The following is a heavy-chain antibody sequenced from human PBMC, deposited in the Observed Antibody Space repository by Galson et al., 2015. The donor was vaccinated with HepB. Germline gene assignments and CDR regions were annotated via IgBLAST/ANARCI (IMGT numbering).Heavy chain of an antibody. CDR3: TTSDILGWELLGDYYFDY. Sequence: SLRLSCAASGFTFSNAWMSWVRQAPGKGLEWVGRIKSKTDGGTTDYAAPVKGRFTISRDDSKNTLYLQMNSLKTEDTAVYYCTTSDILGWELLGDYYFDYWGQGTLVTVSS. V-gene: IGHV3-15*01. CDR1: GFTFSNAW. D-gene: IGHD1-26*01. CDR2: IKSKTDGGTT. J-gene: IGHJ4*02.